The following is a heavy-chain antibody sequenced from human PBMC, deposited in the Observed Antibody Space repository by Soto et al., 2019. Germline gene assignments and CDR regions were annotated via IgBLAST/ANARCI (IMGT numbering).Heavy chain of an antibody. J-gene: IGHJ4*02. CDR3: AREKVKVRSPYCDY. CDR1: VFAFSTHP. D-gene: IGHD3-10*01. Sequence: VGSLRLSCVSSVFAFSTHPMHCVRHSPGKWLEWVAVISFDGSNRYYADSLKGRFTVSRDNSRNPLYLQIDNLRPDDTAVYYCAREKVKVRSPYCDYWRQGAPVTVSS. CDR2: ISFDGSNR. V-gene: IGHV3-30-3*01.